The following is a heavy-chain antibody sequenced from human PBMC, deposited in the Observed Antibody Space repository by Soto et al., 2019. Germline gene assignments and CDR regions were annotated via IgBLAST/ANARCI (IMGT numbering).Heavy chain of an antibody. Sequence: PSETLSLTCTVSGGSISSSSYYWGWIRQPPGKGLEWIGSIYYSGSTYYNPSLKSRVTISVDTSKNQFSLKLSSVTAADTAVYYCARDTYYYDSSGYYLTFYYGMDVWGQGTTVTVS. CDR3: ARDTYYYDSSGYYLTFYYGMDV. CDR1: GGSISSSSYY. D-gene: IGHD3-22*01. V-gene: IGHV4-39*01. J-gene: IGHJ6*02. CDR2: IYYSGST.